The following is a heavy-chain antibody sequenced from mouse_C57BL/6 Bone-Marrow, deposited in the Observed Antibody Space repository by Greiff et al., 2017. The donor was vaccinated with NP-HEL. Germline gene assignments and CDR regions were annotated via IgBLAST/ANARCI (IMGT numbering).Heavy chain of an antibody. CDR2: IYPRSGNT. CDR3: ARRGKGAMDY. D-gene: IGHD1-1*01. CDR1: GYPFTSYG. V-gene: IGHV1-81*01. J-gene: IGHJ4*01. Sequence: LVESGAELARPGASVKLSCKASGYPFTSYGISRVKQRTGQGLEWVGEIYPRSGNTYYNEKFKGKATLTADKSSSTAYLELRSLTTEEYAVYFCARRGKGAMDYWGQGTSVTVSS.